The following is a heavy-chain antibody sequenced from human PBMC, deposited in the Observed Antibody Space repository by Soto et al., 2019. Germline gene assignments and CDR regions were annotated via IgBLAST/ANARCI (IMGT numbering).Heavy chain of an antibody. Sequence: ESLKISCKASGYSFTTYWIAWVRQMPGKGLEWMGIINPGDSDIRYSPSFQGQVTISADNSISTAYLQWSSLKASDTAMYYCARHEQFYYYYYGMDVWGQGTAVTVSS. J-gene: IGHJ6*02. D-gene: IGHD4-4*01. V-gene: IGHV5-51*01. CDR1: GYSFTTYW. CDR2: INPGDSDI. CDR3: ARHEQFYYYYYGMDV.